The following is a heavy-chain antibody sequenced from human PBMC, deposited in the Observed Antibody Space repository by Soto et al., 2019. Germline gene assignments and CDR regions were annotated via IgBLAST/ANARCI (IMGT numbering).Heavy chain of an antibody. CDR2: VTNTGGIT. D-gene: IGHD2-15*01. CDR1: GFTFTSYA. V-gene: IGHV3-23*01. Sequence: EVQLLESGGGLVQPGGSLRLSCVASGFTFTSYAMTWVRQLPGKGLEWVSSVTNTGGITHYANSVKGRFTISRDSSKNTVYLQMNSLRAEDTAIYYCAKISRSCKYSKCYSRSHPDSWGQGTLVTVSA. CDR3: AKISRSCKYSKCYSRSHPDS. J-gene: IGHJ5*01.